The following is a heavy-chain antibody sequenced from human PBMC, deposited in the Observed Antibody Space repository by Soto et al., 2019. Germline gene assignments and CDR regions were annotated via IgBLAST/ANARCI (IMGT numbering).Heavy chain of an antibody. V-gene: IGHV4-31*03. CDR2: IYYSGST. J-gene: IGHJ5*02. CDR3: ARDGGYYDPRFDP. CDR1: GGSISSGGYY. Sequence: SETLSLTCTVSGGSISSGGYYWSWIRQHPGKGLEWIGYIYYSGSTYYNPSLKSRVTISVDTSKNQFSLKLSSVTAADTAVYYCARDGGYYDPRFDPWGQGTLVTVSS. D-gene: IGHD3-3*01.